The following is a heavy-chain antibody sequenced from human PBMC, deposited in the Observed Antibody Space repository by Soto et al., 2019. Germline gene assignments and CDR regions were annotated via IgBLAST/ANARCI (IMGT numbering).Heavy chain of an antibody. D-gene: IGHD5-18*01. Sequence: GGSLRLSCAASGFTFRNYAMSWVRQAPGKGLEWVSTISTSGGSTYSADSVKGRFTISRDNSKNTLYLQMNSLRAEDTAVYYCARDGLGAYTYGSYYFDYWGQGTLVTVSS. J-gene: IGHJ4*02. V-gene: IGHV3-23*01. CDR2: ISTSGGST. CDR3: ARDGLGAYTYGSYYFDY. CDR1: GFTFRNYA.